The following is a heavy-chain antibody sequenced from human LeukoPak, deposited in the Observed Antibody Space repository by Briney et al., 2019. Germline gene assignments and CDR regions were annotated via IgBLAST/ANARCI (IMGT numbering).Heavy chain of an antibody. CDR1: GFTFSNAW. Sequence: PGGSLRLSCAASGFTFSNAWMSWVRQAPGKGLEWVSAITGSGGTTYYADSVKGRFTISRDNSKNTLYLQMNSLRAEDTAVYYCAKGLHNTTPREIDYWGQGTLVTVSS. D-gene: IGHD1-1*01. V-gene: IGHV3-23*01. CDR2: ITGSGGTT. J-gene: IGHJ4*02. CDR3: AKGLHNTTPREIDY.